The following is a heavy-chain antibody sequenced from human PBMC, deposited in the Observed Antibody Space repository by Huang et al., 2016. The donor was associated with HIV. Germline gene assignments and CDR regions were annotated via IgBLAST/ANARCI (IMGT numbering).Heavy chain of an antibody. CDR3: ARVEINTLTGYFSSFDN. J-gene: IGHJ4*02. D-gene: IGHD3-9*01. Sequence: QVHLQQWGAGLLKPSEALSLTCAVYGGSFRNYFWSWIRQPPGKGLAWIGEINHSGRTSYSPSLKSRVTISVDTSKNQFSLKLSSVTAADTVVYYCARVEINTLTGYFSSFDNWGQGTLVTVSS. V-gene: IGHV4-34*01. CDR2: INHSGRT. CDR1: GGSFRNYF.